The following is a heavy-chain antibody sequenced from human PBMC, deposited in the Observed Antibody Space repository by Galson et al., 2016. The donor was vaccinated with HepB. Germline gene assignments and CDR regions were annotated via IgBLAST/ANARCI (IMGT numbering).Heavy chain of an antibody. D-gene: IGHD1-26*01. J-gene: IGHJ4*02. CDR1: GFSVSSNY. V-gene: IGHV3-53*01. CDR3: ARDSGSVSFGY. Sequence: SLRLSCAASGFSVSSNYLSWVRQAPGKGLEWVSVIFSAGTTYYEDSVKGRFTISRDNSKNTLYLQMNSLRAEDTAVYYCARDSGSVSFGYWGQGTLVTVSS. CDR2: IFSAGTT.